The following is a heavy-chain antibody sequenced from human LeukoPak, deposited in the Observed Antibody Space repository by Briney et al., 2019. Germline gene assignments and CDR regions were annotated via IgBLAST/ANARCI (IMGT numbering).Heavy chain of an antibody. Sequence: SETLSLTCTVSGGSISSSSYYWGWIRQPPGKGLEWIGSIYYSGSTYYNPSLKGRVTISVDTSKNQFSLKLSSVTAADTAVYYCARHKEVLLWFGELSGTWFDPWGQGTLVTVSS. CDR3: ARHKEVLLWFGELSGTWFDP. D-gene: IGHD3-10*01. J-gene: IGHJ5*02. CDR1: GGSISSSSYY. CDR2: IYYSGST. V-gene: IGHV4-39*01.